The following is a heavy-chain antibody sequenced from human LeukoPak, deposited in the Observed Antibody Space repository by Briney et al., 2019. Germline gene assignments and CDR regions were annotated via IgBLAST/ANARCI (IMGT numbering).Heavy chain of an antibody. CDR3: ARATATVTPYFDY. D-gene: IGHD4-17*01. CDR1: GGSISSGGYY. V-gene: IGHV4-31*03. J-gene: IGHJ4*02. Sequence: TLSLTCTVSGGSISSGGYYWSWIRQHPGKGLEWIGYIYYSGSTYYNPSLKSRVTISVDTSKNEFSLKLSSVTAADTAVYYCARATATVTPYFDYWGQGTLVTVSS. CDR2: IYYSGST.